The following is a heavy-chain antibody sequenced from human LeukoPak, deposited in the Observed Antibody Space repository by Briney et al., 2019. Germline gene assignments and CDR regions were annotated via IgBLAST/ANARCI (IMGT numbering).Heavy chain of an antibody. D-gene: IGHD5-24*01. Sequence: GGSLRLSCAASGFTFSDYSMNWVRQAPGKGLEWISYIGIDSGNTNYADSVKGRFTISGDKAKNTPYLQMNSLRVEDTAVYYCARDYKYAFDNWGQGTLVTVSS. CDR3: ARDYKYAFDN. J-gene: IGHJ4*02. V-gene: IGHV3-48*01. CDR1: GFTFSDYS. CDR2: IGIDSGNT.